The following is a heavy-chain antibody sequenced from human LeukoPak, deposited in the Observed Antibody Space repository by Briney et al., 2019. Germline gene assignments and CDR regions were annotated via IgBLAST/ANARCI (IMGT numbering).Heavy chain of an antibody. D-gene: IGHD2-2*01. CDR2: ISSSSNYI. V-gene: IGHV3-21*01. J-gene: IGHJ3*02. CDR3: ARDHGSSGYCSSTTCRGNAFDI. Sequence: GGSLRLSCAASGFTFSSYSMNWVRQAPGKGLEWVSSISSSSNYIFYADSVRGRFTISRDNAKNSLYLQMNSLRAEDTAVYYCARDHGSSGYCSSTTCRGNAFDIWGQGTTVTVSS. CDR1: GFTFSSYS.